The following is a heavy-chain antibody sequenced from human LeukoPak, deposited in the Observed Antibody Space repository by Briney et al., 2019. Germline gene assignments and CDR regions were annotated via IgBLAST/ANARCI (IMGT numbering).Heavy chain of an antibody. CDR3: AAASSLRIAAAGEY. V-gene: IGHV3-74*01. Sequence: GGSLRLSCAASGFTFSTYWMHWVRQAPGKGLVWVSRINGDESSTNYADSVKGRFTISRDNAKKTLYLQMNSLRAEDTAVYYCAAASSLRIAAAGEYWGQGTLVTVSS. D-gene: IGHD6-13*01. CDR2: INGDESST. J-gene: IGHJ4*02. CDR1: GFTFSTYW.